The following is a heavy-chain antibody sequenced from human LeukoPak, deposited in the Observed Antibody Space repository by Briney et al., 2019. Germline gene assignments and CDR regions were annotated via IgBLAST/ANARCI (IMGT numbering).Heavy chain of an antibody. Sequence: GGSLRLSCAASGFTFSNAWMSWVRQAPGKGLEWVGRIKSKTDGGTTDYAAPVKGRFTISRDDSKNTLYLQMNSLKTEDTAVYYCTTADYDYVWGSYRYGWGQGTLVTVSS. CDR3: TTADYDYVWGSYRYG. CDR2: IKSKTDGGTT. D-gene: IGHD3-16*02. V-gene: IGHV3-15*01. CDR1: GFTFSNAW. J-gene: IGHJ4*02.